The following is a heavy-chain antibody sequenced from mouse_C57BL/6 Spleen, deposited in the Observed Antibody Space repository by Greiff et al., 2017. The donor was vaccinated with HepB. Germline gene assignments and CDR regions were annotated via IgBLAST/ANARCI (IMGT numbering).Heavy chain of an antibody. J-gene: IGHJ4*01. CDR1: GFTFSGYA. Sequence: EVQLVESGGGLVKPGGSLKLSCAASGFTFSGYAMSWVRQTPEKRLEWVATISDGGSYTYYPDNVKGRFTISRDNAKNNLYLQMSHLKSEDTAMYYCARDSGYAMDYWGQGTSVTVSS. V-gene: IGHV5-4*01. CDR3: ARDSGYAMDY. CDR2: ISDGGSYT.